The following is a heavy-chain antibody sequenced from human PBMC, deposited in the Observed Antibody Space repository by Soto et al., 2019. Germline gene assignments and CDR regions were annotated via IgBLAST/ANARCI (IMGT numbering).Heavy chain of an antibody. CDR1: GGSISSGGYY. D-gene: IGHD6-13*01. CDR3: ARGGGPIGSGIAAAGRTRGLASFDY. J-gene: IGHJ4*02. Sequence: SETLSLTCTVSGGSISSGGYYWSWIRQHPGKGLEWIGYIYYSGSTYYNPSLKSRVTISVDTSKNQFSLKLSSVTAADTAVYYCARGGGPIGSGIAAAGRTRGLASFDYWGQGTLVTVSS. V-gene: IGHV4-31*03. CDR2: IYYSGST.